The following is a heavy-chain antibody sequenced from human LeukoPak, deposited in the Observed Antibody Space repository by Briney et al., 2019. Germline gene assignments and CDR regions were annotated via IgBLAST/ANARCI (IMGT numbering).Heavy chain of an antibody. CDR2: IYYSGST. D-gene: IGHD4-17*01. Sequence: SSETLSLTCTVSGGSISSSSYYWGWIRQPPGKGLEWIGSIYYSGSTYYNPSLKSRVTISVDTSKNQFSLKLSSVTAADTAVYYCARERGGDYPGVFDPWGQGTLVTVSS. CDR1: GGSISSSSYY. J-gene: IGHJ5*02. CDR3: ARERGGDYPGVFDP. V-gene: IGHV4-39*07.